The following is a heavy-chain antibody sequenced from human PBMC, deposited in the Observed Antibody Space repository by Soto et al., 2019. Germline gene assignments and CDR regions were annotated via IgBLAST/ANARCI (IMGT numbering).Heavy chain of an antibody. Sequence: QVQLVESGGGVVQPGRSLRLSCAASGFTFSSYAMHWVRQAPGKGLEWVAVISYDGSNKYYTDYVKGRFTISRDNSKNTLYLQMNSLRAEDTAVYYCARDRGYCSSTSCTTLYYYYGMDVWGQGTTVTVSS. D-gene: IGHD2-2*01. CDR3: ARDRGYCSSTSCTTLYYYYGMDV. CDR2: ISYDGSNK. V-gene: IGHV3-30-3*01. J-gene: IGHJ6*02. CDR1: GFTFSSYA.